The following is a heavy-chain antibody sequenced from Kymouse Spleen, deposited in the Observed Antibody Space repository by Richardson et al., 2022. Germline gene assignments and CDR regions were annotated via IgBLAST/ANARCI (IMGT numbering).Heavy chain of an antibody. J-gene: IGHJ2*01. D-gene: IGHD6-13*01. CDR3: ARGGSSWYQPPLWYFDL. V-gene: IGHV3-13*01. Sequence: EVQLVESGGGLVQPGGSLRLSCAASGFTFSSYDMHWVRQATGKGLEWVSAIGTAGDTYYPGSVKGRFTISRENAKNSLYLQMNSLRAGDTAVYYCARGGSSWYQPPLWYFDLWGRGTLVTVSS. CDR2: IGTAGDT. CDR1: GFTFSSYD.